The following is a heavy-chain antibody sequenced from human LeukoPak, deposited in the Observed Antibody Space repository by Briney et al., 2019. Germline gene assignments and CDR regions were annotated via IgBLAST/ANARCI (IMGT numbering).Heavy chain of an antibody. CDR3: ARHSTVAGTSWFDP. CDR2: IYHGDSDT. Sequence: GESLKISCKGSGSRFTSYWIGWVRQMPGKGLEWMGIIYHGDSDTRYSPSFQGQVTISADKSISTAYLQWSSLKASDTAMYYCARHSTVAGTSWFDPWGQGTLVTVSS. CDR1: GSRFTSYW. D-gene: IGHD6-19*01. J-gene: IGHJ5*02. V-gene: IGHV5-51*01.